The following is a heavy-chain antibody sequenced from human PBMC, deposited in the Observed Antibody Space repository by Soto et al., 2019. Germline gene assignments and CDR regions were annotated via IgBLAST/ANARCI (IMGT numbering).Heavy chain of an antibody. CDR2: ISAYNGNT. CDR1: GYTFTSYG. Sequence: QVQLVQSGAEVKKPGASVKVSCKASGYTFTSYGISWVRQAPGQGLEWMGWISAYNGNTNYAQKLQGRVPMTTDPTSSLAYMGLRSLRSADTAVYYCARTTYYYDSRGYPQPYYFACWGQGSLATVSS. CDR3: ARTTYYYDSRGYPQPYYFAC. D-gene: IGHD3-22*01. J-gene: IGHJ4*02. V-gene: IGHV1-18*01.